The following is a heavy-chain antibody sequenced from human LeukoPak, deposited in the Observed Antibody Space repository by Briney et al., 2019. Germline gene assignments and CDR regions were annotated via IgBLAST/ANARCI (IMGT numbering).Heavy chain of an antibody. CDR3: ARDLEYYDILTGYSAGIHIDY. V-gene: IGHV3-48*01. CDR1: GFTFSSYS. CDR2: ISSSSSTI. Sequence: GGSLTLSCAASGFTFSSYSMNWVRQAPGKGLEWVSYISSSSSTIYYADSVKGRFTISRDNAKNSLYLQMNSLRAEDTAVYYCARDLEYYDILTGYSAGIHIDYWGQGTLVTVSS. J-gene: IGHJ4*02. D-gene: IGHD3-9*01.